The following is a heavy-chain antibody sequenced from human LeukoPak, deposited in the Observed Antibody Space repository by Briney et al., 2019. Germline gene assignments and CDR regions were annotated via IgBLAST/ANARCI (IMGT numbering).Heavy chain of an antibody. CDR1: GGSISSGGYY. J-gene: IGHJ4*02. CDR2: IHHSGTT. CDR3: ARSKGLNYESSGYFDY. Sequence: PSQTLSLTCTVSGGSISSGGYYWGWIRQPPGKGLEWIGNIHHSGTTFYNPSLKSPVTISVDTSNNQFSLKLSSVTAADTAVYFCARSKGLNYESSGYFDYWGQGTLVTVSS. D-gene: IGHD3-22*01. V-gene: IGHV4-39*07.